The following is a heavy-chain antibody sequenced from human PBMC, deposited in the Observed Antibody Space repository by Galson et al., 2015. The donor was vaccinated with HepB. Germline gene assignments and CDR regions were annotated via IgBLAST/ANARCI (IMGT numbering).Heavy chain of an antibody. J-gene: IGHJ4*02. CDR1: GGTFSSYA. D-gene: IGHD3-10*01. CDR3: ARERARKGSGSYSDS. V-gene: IGHV1-69*13. CDR2: IIPIFGTA. Sequence: SVKVSCKASGGTFSSYAISWVRQAPGQGLEWMGGIIPIFGTANYAQKFQGRVTITAGESTSTAYMELSSLRSEDTAVYYCARERARKGSGSYSDSWGQGTLVTVSS.